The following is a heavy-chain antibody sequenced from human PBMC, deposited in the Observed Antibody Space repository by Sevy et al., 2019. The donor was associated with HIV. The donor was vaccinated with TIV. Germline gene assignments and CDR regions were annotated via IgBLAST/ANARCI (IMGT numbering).Heavy chain of an antibody. Sequence: ASVKVSCKASGGDFSTYAISWVRQAPGQGLEWMGGIIPIFGTANYPQKFQGRVTITADESTSTAYMELSSLRSEDTAVYYCARERITIFGVVNHYYYYYGMDVWGQGTTVTVSS. CDR3: ARERITIFGVVNHYYYYYGMDV. CDR2: IIPIFGTA. J-gene: IGHJ6*02. D-gene: IGHD3-3*01. V-gene: IGHV1-69*13. CDR1: GGDFSTYA.